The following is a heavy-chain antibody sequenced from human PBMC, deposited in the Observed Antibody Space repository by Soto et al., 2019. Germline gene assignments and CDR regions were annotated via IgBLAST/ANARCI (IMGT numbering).Heavy chain of an antibody. V-gene: IGHV3-30-3*01. D-gene: IGHD7-27*01. Sequence: QVQLVESGGGVVQPGRSLRLSCAASGFSFSISPMHWVRQAPGKGPDWVPLISYDGTNKFYAASVKGRFTISRDNSKSTLYLQVDSLRPEDAAVYYCARDPKTSGGQHWAFNYFDSWGQGTLVTVSS. CDR2: ISYDGTNK. CDR3: ARDPKTSGGQHWAFNYFDS. J-gene: IGHJ4*02. CDR1: GFSFSISP.